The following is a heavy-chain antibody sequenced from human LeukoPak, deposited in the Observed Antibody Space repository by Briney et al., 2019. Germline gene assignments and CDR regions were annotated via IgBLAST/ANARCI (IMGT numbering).Heavy chain of an antibody. J-gene: IGHJ6*03. V-gene: IGHV4-39*01. Sequence: SETLSLTCTVSGGSISSSSYYWGWIRQPPGKGLEWIVSIYYSGSTYYNPSLKSRVTISVDTSKNQFSLKLSSVTAADTAVYYCAGNMVRGVTYYYYYMDVWGKGTTVTISS. D-gene: IGHD3-10*01. CDR2: IYYSGST. CDR1: GGSISSSSYY. CDR3: AGNMVRGVTYYYYYMDV.